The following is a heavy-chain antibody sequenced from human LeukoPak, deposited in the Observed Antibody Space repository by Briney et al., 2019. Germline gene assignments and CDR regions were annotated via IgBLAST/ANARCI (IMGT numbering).Heavy chain of an antibody. CDR1: GYTFSVYY. CDR2: INPNSGGT. D-gene: IGHD3-16*01. V-gene: IGHV1-2*02. CDR3: ARVGFDY. J-gene: IGHJ4*02. Sequence: EASVKVSFKASGYTFSVYYMYWVRQAPGQGLEWMGWINPNSGGTNYAQKFQGRVTMTRDTSISTAYMERSRLSSDVTDMYYCARVGFDYWGQGTLVTVSS.